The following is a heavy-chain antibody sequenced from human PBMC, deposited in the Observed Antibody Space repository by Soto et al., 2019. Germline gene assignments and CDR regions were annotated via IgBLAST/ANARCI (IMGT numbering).Heavy chain of an antibody. V-gene: IGHV1-18*01. J-gene: IGHJ4*02. CDR2: ISAYNGNT. CDR3: ARDSASWLPKVPDLRGRALTEYYFDY. Sequence: ASVKVSCKASGYTFTSYGISWVRQAPGQGLEWMGWISAYNGNTNYAQKLQGRVTMTTDTSTSTAYMELRSLRSDDTAVYYCARDSASWLPKVPDLRGRALTEYYFDYWGQGTLVTVSS. D-gene: IGHD3-22*01. CDR1: GYTFTSYG.